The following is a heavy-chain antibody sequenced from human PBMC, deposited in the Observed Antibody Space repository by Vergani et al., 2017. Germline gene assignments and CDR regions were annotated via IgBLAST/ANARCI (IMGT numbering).Heavy chain of an antibody. Sequence: QVQLVESGGGVVQPGRSLRLSCAASGFTFSSSGMHWVRQAPGKGLEWVAVIWYDGSNKYYADSVKGRFTISRDNSKNTRYLQMNSLRAEDTAVYYCARQYDFWSGYYFDYWGQGTLVTVSS. V-gene: IGHV3-33*01. CDR1: GFTFSSSG. CDR3: ARQYDFWSGYYFDY. J-gene: IGHJ4*02. D-gene: IGHD3-3*01. CDR2: IWYDGSNK.